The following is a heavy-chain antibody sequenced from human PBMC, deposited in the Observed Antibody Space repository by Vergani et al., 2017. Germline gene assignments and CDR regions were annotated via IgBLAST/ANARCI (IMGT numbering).Heavy chain of an antibody. Sequence: QVQLQESGPGLVKPSETLSLTCAVSGGSISSGSYYWSWIRQPAGKGLEWIGRIYTSGSTNYNPSLKSRVTISVDTSKNKFSLKLSSVTAADTAVYYCARDSAVGYSYGIDYWGQGTLVTVSS. D-gene: IGHD5-18*01. V-gene: IGHV4-61*02. CDR2: IYTSGST. CDR3: ARDSAVGYSYGIDY. J-gene: IGHJ4*02. CDR1: GGSISSGSYY.